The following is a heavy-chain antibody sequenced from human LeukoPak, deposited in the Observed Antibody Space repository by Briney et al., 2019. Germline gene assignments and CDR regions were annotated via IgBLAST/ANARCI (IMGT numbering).Heavy chain of an antibody. CDR2: ISVYNGDT. D-gene: IGHD3-9*01. CDR1: GYTFTSNY. J-gene: IGHJ4*02. CDR3: AVLRYFDWLFYY. V-gene: IGHV1-18*04. Sequence: ASVKVSCKAFGYTFTSNYMHWVRQAPGQGLEWMGWISVYNGDTNYAQKFQGRVTMTTDTSTSTAYMELRSLRSDDTAVYYCAVLRYFDWLFYYWGQGTLVTVSS.